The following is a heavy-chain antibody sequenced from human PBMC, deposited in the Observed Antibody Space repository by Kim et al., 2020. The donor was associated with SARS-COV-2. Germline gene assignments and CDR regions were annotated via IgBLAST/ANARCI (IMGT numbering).Heavy chain of an antibody. J-gene: IGHJ6*02. Sequence: SETLSLTCTVSGGSISSGGYYWSWIRQHPGKGLEWIGYIYYSGSTYYNPSLKSRVTISVDTSKNQFSLKLSSVTAADTAVYYCARGGSDSGSFYYYYGMDVWGQGTTVTVSS. CDR1: GGSISSGGYY. D-gene: IGHD3-10*01. CDR2: IYYSGST. CDR3: ARGGSDSGSFYYYYGMDV. V-gene: IGHV4-31*03.